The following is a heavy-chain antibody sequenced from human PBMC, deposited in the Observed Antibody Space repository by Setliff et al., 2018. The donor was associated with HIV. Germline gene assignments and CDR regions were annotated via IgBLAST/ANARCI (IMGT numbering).Heavy chain of an antibody. CDR2: FYHSGST. CDR3: AGYSFGYYRGFDF. Sequence: SETLSLTCAVSGYSISSGYYWGWVRQPPEKGLEWIGSFYHSGSTYYNPSLKSRVTISVDTSKNQFSLKLSSVTAADTAVYYCAGYSFGYYRGFDFWGQGTLVTVSS. CDR1: GYSISSGYY. V-gene: IGHV4-38-2*01. D-gene: IGHD3-22*01. J-gene: IGHJ4*02.